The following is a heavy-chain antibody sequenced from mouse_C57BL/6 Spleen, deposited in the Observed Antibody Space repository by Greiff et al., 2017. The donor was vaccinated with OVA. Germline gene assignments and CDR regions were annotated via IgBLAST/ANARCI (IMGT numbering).Heavy chain of an antibody. J-gene: IGHJ2*01. V-gene: IGHV5-17*01. Sequence: EVHLVESGGGLVKPGGSLKLSCAASGFTFSDYGMHWVRQAPEKGLEWVAYISSGSSTIYYADTVKGRFTISRDNAKNTLFLQMTSLRSEDTAMYYCARNLNYGSSYFDYWGQGTTLTVSS. CDR3: ARNLNYGSSYFDY. CDR1: GFTFSDYG. CDR2: ISSGSSTI. D-gene: IGHD1-1*01.